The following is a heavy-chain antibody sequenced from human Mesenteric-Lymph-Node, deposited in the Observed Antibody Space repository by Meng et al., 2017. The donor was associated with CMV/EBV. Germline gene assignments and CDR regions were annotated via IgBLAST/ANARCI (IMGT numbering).Heavy chain of an antibody. Sequence: GFTVSNAWMGWVGQAPGKGLEWVGRIKSKTDGGTTDYAAPVKGRFTISRDDSKNTLYLQMNSLKTEDTAVYYCTTDQVVVPAATAGYWGQGTLVTVSS. CDR2: IKSKTDGGTT. J-gene: IGHJ4*02. D-gene: IGHD2-2*01. CDR1: GFTVSNAW. V-gene: IGHV3-15*01. CDR3: TTDQVVVPAATAGY.